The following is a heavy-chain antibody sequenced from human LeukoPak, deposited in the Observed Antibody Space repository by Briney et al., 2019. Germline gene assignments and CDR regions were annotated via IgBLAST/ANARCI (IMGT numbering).Heavy chain of an antibody. CDR2: ISGNGGST. CDR3: AKGGRGYSYDAFDI. D-gene: IGHD5-18*01. CDR1: GFTFGDYA. V-gene: IGHV3-23*01. Sequence: VGSLRLSCTTSGFTFGDYAMTWVRQAPGKGLEWVSAISGNGGSTYYADSVKGRFNISRDNSKNTLYLQMNSLRAEDTAVYYCAKGGRGYSYDAFDIWGQGTMVT. J-gene: IGHJ3*02.